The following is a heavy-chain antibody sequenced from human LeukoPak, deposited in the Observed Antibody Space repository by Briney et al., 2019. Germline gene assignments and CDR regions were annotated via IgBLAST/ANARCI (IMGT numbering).Heavy chain of an antibody. V-gene: IGHV3-30-3*01. D-gene: IGHD1-1*01. CDR2: TSSDGNIK. CDR1: GFTFSSYA. J-gene: IGHJ4*02. Sequence: PEGSLRLSCAASGFTFSSYAMHWVRQAPGKGLEWVAVTSSDGNIKYYADSVKGRFTISRDNSKNTLYPQMNSLRGEDTGVYYCARDPVPATARHFDYWGQGTLVTVSS. CDR3: ARDPVPATARHFDY.